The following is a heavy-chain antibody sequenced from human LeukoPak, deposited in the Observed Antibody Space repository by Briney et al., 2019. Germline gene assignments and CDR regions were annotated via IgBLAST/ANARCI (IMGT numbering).Heavy chain of an antibody. J-gene: IGHJ6*02. D-gene: IGHD5/OR15-5a*01. CDR3: AKSCRPYYYYYGMDV. CDR2: ISYDGSNK. CDR1: GFTFSSHG. Sequence: GGSLRLSCAASGFTFSSHGMHWVRQAPGKGLEWVAVISYDGSNKYYADSVKGRFTISRDNSKNTLYLQMNSLRAEDTAVYYCAKSCRPYYYYYGMDVWGQGTTVTVSS. V-gene: IGHV3-30*18.